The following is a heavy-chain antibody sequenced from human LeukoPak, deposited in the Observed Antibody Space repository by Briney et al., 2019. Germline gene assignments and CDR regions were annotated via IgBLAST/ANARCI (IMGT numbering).Heavy chain of an antibody. J-gene: IGHJ4*02. V-gene: IGHV4-59*01. D-gene: IGHD2/OR15-2a*01. CDR1: GDSISGYY. CDR3: ARGTTASYFDY. Sequence: PSETLSLTCSVSGDSISGYYWSWIRQPPGKGLEWIGYIYYSGSTNYNPSLKSRVTISVDTSKNQFSLRLSSVTAADTAVYYCARGTTASYFDYWGQGTLVTVSS. CDR2: IYYSGST.